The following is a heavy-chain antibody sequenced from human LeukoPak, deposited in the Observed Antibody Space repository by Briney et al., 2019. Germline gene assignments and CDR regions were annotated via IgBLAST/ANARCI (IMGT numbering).Heavy chain of an antibody. V-gene: IGHV1-46*01. CDR3: ARAIKAGSRQYYYDSSGPLPDY. CDR1: GYTFTSYY. D-gene: IGHD3-22*01. Sequence: EASVKVSCKASGYTFTSYYMHWVRQAPGQGLEWMGIINPSGGSTSYAQKFQGRVTMTRDMSTSTVYMELSSLRSEDTAVYYCARAIKAGSRQYYYDSSGPLPDYWGQGTLVTVSS. J-gene: IGHJ4*02. CDR2: INPSGGST.